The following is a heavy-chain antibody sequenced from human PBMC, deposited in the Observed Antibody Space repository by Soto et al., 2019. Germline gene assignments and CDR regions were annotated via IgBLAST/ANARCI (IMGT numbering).Heavy chain of an antibody. D-gene: IGHD3-3*01. V-gene: IGHV6-1*01. CDR1: GDSVSSNRAG. Sequence: SQTLSLTCAISGDSVSSNRAGWNWVRQTPSRGLEWLGRTYYKSKWYYNSAVSVTSRITINPDTSKNPFSLQLNSVTPEDTSVYYCSRGSWDDVSGHYYMDVWGKGTTLTVSS. CDR3: SRGSWDDVSGHYYMDV. J-gene: IGHJ6*03. CDR2: TYYKSKWYY.